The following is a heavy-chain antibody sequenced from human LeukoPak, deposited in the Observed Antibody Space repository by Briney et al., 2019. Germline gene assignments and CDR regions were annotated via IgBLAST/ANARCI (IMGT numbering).Heavy chain of an antibody. CDR2: ISYDGSNK. Sequence: PPGGSLRLSCAASGFTFSSYAMHWVRPAPGKGLEWVAVISYDGSNKYYADSVKGRFTISRDNSKNTLYLQMNSLRAEDTAVYYCARDRDRRYFDYWGQGTLVTVSS. J-gene: IGHJ4*02. CDR3: ARDRDRRYFDY. V-gene: IGHV3-30*04. CDR1: GFTFSSYA. D-gene: IGHD1-14*01.